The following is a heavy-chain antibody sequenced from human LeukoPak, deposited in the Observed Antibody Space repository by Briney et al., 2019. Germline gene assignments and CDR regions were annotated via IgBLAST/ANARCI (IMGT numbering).Heavy chain of an antibody. D-gene: IGHD3-10*01. Sequence: SETLSLTCTVSGGSISSYYWSWIRQPPGKGLEWIGYIYYSGSTNYSPSLKSRVTISVDTSKNQFSLRLSSVSAADTAVYYCARDDRYYGSGSLDYWGQGTLVTVSS. V-gene: IGHV4-59*01. CDR1: GGSISSYY. CDR3: ARDDRYYGSGSLDY. CDR2: IYYSGST. J-gene: IGHJ4*02.